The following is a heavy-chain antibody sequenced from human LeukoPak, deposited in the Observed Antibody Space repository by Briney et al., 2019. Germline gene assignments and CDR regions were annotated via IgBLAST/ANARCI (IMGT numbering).Heavy chain of an antibody. CDR3: ARGVVPAARGLDY. J-gene: IGHJ4*02. Sequence: SETLSLTCAVYGGSLSGYYWSWIRQPPGKGLEWIGEINHSGSTNYNPSLKSRVTISVDTSKNQFSLKLSSVTAADTAVYYCARGVVPAARGLDYWGQGTLVTVSS. CDR1: GGSLSGYY. CDR2: INHSGST. V-gene: IGHV4-34*01. D-gene: IGHD2-2*01.